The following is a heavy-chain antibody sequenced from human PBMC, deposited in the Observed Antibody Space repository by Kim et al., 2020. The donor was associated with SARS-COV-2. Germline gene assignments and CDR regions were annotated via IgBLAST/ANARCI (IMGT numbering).Heavy chain of an antibody. CDR2: ISGSGGST. D-gene: IGHD6-19*01. J-gene: IGHJ1*01. CDR3: AKGPRYSSTVTFAEYFQH. Sequence: GGSLRLSCAASGFTFSSYAMSWVRQAPGKGLEWVSAISGSGGSTYYADSVKGRFTISRDNSKNTLYLQMNSLRAEDTAVYYCAKGPRYSSTVTFAEYFQHWGQGTLVTVSS. V-gene: IGHV3-23*01. CDR1: GFTFSSYA.